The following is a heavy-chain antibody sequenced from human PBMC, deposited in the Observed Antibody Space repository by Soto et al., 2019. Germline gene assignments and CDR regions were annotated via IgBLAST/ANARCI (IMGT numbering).Heavy chain of an antibody. V-gene: IGHV5-51*01. CDR3: ASATGSGWYFDY. Sequence: PGESLKISCKGSGYRFTNSWIGWVRQMPGKGLEWMGIIHPADSDTRYSPSFQGQVTISADKPINTAYLQWSSLKAPDTAMYYCASATGSGWYFDYWGQGTLVTVSS. J-gene: IGHJ4*02. D-gene: IGHD6-19*01. CDR1: GYRFTNSW. CDR2: IHPADSDT.